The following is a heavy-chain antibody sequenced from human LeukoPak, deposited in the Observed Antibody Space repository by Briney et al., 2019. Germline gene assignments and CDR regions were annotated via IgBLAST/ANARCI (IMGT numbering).Heavy chain of an antibody. CDR3: AKDVVGATMNYFDC. V-gene: IGHV3-23*01. Sequence: GGSLRLSCAASGFTFSSYAMSWVRQAPGKGLEWVSAISGSGGSTYYADSVKGRFTISRDNSKDTLYLQMNSLRAEDTAVYYCAKDVVGATMNYFDCWGQGTLVTVSS. D-gene: IGHD1-26*01. J-gene: IGHJ4*02. CDR2: ISGSGGST. CDR1: GFTFSSYA.